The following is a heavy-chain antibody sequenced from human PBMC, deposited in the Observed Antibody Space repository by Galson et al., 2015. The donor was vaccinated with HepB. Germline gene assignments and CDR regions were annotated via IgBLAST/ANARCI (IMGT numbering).Heavy chain of an antibody. Sequence: SLRLSCAASGFAFSSYGMHWVRQAPGKGLEWVAVIWYDGSNKYYADSVKGRFTISRDNSKNTLYLQMNSLRAEDTAVYYCARSARLATVTTRSWGGALDYWGQGTLVTVSS. D-gene: IGHD4-17*01. CDR2: IWYDGSNK. J-gene: IGHJ4*02. V-gene: IGHV3-33*01. CDR3: ARSARLATVTTRSWGGALDY. CDR1: GFAFSSYG.